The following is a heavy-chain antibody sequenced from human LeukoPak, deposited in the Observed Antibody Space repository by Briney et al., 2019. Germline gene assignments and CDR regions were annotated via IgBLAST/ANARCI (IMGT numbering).Heavy chain of an antibody. D-gene: IGHD2-2*03. CDR1: GYTFTGYY. CDR3: ARSFGRVGYCSSTSCPYYYYGMDV. CDR2: INPNSGGT. J-gene: IGHJ6*02. Sequence: GASVKVSCKASGYTFTGYYIHWVRQAPGQGLEWMGRINPNSGGTNYAQKFQGRVTMTRDTSISTAYMELSRLRSDDTAVYYCARSFGRVGYCSSTSCPYYYYGMDVWGQGTTVTVSS. V-gene: IGHV1-2*06.